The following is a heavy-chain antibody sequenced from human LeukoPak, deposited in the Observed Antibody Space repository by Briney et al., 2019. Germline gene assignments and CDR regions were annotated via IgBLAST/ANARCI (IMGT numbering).Heavy chain of an antibody. D-gene: IGHD4-17*01. CDR1: VFTFSSYA. Sequence: GGSLRLSCAASVFTFSSYAMSWVRQAPGKGLEWVSAISTSGGNTYYADSVKGRFTVSRDNSKNTVSLQMNSLRAEDTAVYYCARETTVTFPDAFDIWGQGTMVTVSS. V-gene: IGHV3-23*01. CDR2: ISTSGGNT. J-gene: IGHJ3*02. CDR3: ARETTVTFPDAFDI.